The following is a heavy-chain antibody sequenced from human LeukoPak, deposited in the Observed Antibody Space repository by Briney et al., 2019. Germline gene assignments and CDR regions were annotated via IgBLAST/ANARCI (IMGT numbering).Heavy chain of an antibody. V-gene: IGHV4-59*01. D-gene: IGHD3-22*01. CDR2: IQYSGST. CDR1: GGSINSYY. CDR3: ARDATFSTNYYDSSGYHQYYCDY. J-gene: IGHJ4*02. Sequence: PSETLSLTCTVSGGSINSYYWSWIRQPPGKGLEWIGYIQYSGSTKYNSSFKSRVTISVDMSKNHFSLKLSSVTAADTAVYYCARDATFSTNYYDSSGYHQYYCDYWGQGILVTVSS.